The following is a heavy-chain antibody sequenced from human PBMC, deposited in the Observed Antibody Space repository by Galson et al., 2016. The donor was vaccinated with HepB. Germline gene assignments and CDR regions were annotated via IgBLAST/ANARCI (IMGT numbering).Heavy chain of an antibody. D-gene: IGHD1-7*01. J-gene: IGHJ4*02. CDR1: GDTFSNHY. CDR2: INPSDATS. CDR3: AREIGGTSYFDS. Sequence: SVKVSCKASGDTFSNHYLHYLHWVRQAPGQGLEWVGVINPSDATSNYAQRFQGRVTMTSDTSTGTLYMELSSLRSDDTAVYFCAREIGGTSYFDSWGQGTLVTVSS. V-gene: IGHV1-46*01.